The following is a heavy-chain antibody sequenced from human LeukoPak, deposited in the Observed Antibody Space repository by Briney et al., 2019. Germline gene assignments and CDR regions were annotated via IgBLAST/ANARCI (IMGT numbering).Heavy chain of an antibody. CDR2: VSGSGSTV. Sequence: HASETLSLTCTVSGGSISSYYWSWVRQLPGKRLEWVANVSGSGSTVYYADSVKGRFTVSRDNGKSSLYLQMNSLRVEDTALYYCVRQFASWGQGTLVTVSP. CDR1: GGSISSYY. V-gene: IGHV3-48*01. J-gene: IGHJ4*02. CDR3: VRQFAS.